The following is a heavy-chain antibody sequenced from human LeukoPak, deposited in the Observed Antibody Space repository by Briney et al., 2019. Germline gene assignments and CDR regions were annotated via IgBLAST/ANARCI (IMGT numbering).Heavy chain of an antibody. CDR1: GGSISSYF. Sequence: SETLSLTCTVSGGSISSYFWSWIRQPAGKGLEWIGRIHSTGSTDSYPSLKSRVTMSVDTSKNQFSLKLSSVTAADTAVYYCARHDYSNYPVLNYWGQGTLVTVSS. CDR3: ARHDYSNYPVLNY. D-gene: IGHD4-11*01. J-gene: IGHJ4*02. V-gene: IGHV4-4*07. CDR2: IHSTGST.